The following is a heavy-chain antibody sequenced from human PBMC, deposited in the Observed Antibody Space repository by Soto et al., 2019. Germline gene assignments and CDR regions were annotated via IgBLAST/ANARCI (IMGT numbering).Heavy chain of an antibody. V-gene: IGHV4-34*01. J-gene: IGHJ5*02. CDR1: GGSFSGYY. CDR2: INHSGYT. Sequence: QVQLQQWGAGLLKPSETLSLTCAVYGGSFSGYYWSWIRQPPGKGLEWIGEINHSGYTNHNPSLKSRVTISVDTSKNQFSLKLSSVTAADTAVYYCARVDIVTTNWFDPWGQETLVTVSS. CDR3: ARVDIVTTNWFDP. D-gene: IGHD5-12*01.